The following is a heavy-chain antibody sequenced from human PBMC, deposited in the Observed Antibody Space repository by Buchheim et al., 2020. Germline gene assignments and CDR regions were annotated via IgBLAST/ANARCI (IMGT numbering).Heavy chain of an antibody. CDR2: IWYDGSNK. CDR1: GFTFSSYG. Sequence: QVQLVESGGGVVQPGRSLRLSCAASGFTFSSYGMHWVRQAPGKGLEWVAVIWYDGSNKYYADSVKGRFTISRDNSKNTLYLQMNSLRAEDTAVYYCARGVGATTYGIAWGFDYWGQGTL. V-gene: IGHV3-33*01. CDR3: ARGVGATTYGIAWGFDY. J-gene: IGHJ4*02. D-gene: IGHD1-26*01.